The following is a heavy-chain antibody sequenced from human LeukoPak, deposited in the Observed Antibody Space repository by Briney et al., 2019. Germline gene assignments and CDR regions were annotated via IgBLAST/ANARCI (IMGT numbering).Heavy chain of an antibody. J-gene: IGHJ4*02. CDR2: INPNSGGT. D-gene: IGHD6-13*01. V-gene: IGHV1-2*02. CDR1: GYTFTGYY. Sequence: ASVKVSCKASGYTFTGYYIHWVRQAPGQGLEWMGWINPNSGGTNYAQKFQGRITMTRDTSISTAYMELSRLRSDDTAVYYCARQYGAIAAASLWGQGTLVTVSS. CDR3: ARQYGAIAAASL.